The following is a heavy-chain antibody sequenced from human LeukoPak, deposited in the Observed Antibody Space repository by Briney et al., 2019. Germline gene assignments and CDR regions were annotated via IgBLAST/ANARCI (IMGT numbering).Heavy chain of an antibody. Sequence: GGFLRLSCAASGFTFSSYSMNWVRQAPGKGLEWVSSISSSSSYIYYADSVKGRFTISRDNAKNSLYLQMNSLRAEDTAVYYCARDTAAAGSAFDIWGQGTMVTVSS. CDR2: ISSSSSYI. CDR1: GFTFSSYS. CDR3: ARDTAAAGSAFDI. J-gene: IGHJ3*02. D-gene: IGHD6-13*01. V-gene: IGHV3-21*01.